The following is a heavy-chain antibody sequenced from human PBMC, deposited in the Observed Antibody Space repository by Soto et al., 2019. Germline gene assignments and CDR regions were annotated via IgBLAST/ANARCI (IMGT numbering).Heavy chain of an antibody. Sequence: VGSLRLSCAASGLSVSSNHMSWVRQAPGKGLEWVSLLYSGGAGSYYADSVKGRFTVSRDSSKNTLYLHMHSLRVEDTAVYYCTRDVAGGARFVRFDYWGQGTQVTVSS. CDR3: TRDVAGGARFVRFDY. CDR2: LYSGGAGS. J-gene: IGHJ4*02. D-gene: IGHD6-6*01. V-gene: IGHV3-53*01. CDR1: GLSVSSNH.